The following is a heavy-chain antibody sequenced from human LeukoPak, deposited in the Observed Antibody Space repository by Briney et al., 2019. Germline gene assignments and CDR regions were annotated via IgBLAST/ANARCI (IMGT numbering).Heavy chain of an antibody. D-gene: IGHD2-15*01. CDR3: ASPRYCSGGSCYVDAFDI. CDR2: IIPIFGTA. J-gene: IGHJ3*02. V-gene: IGHV1-69*05. CDR1: GGTFSSYA. Sequence: SVKVSCKASGGTFSSYAISWLRQAPGQGLEWMGRIIPIFGTANYAQKFQGRVTITTDESTSTAYMELSSLRSEDTAVYYCASPRYCSGGSCYVDAFDIWGQGTMVTVSS.